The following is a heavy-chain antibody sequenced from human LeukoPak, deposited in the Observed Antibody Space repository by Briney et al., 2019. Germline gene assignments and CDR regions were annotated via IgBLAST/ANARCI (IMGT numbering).Heavy chain of an antibody. J-gene: IGHJ5*02. CDR3: ARGYYYDSSGYTLGLDP. Sequence: SETLSLTCAVYGGSFSGYYWSWIRQPPGKGLEWIGEINHSGSTNYNPSLKSRVTISVDTSKNQFSLKLSSVTAADTAVYYCARGYYYDSSGYTLGLDPWGQGTLVTVSS. CDR1: GGSFSGYY. D-gene: IGHD3-22*01. V-gene: IGHV4-34*01. CDR2: INHSGST.